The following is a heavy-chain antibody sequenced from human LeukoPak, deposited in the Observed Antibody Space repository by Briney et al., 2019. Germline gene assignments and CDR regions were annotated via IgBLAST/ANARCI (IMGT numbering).Heavy chain of an antibody. V-gene: IGHV3-21*01. CDR3: ARVRSSTGAFDI. Sequence: GGSLRLSCAASGFTFSSYSMNWVRQAPGKGLEWVSSISSSSSYIYYADPVKGRFTISRDNAKNSLYLQMNSLRAEDTAVYYCARVRSSTGAFDIWGQGTMVTVSS. J-gene: IGHJ3*02. CDR2: ISSSSSYI. CDR1: GFTFSSYS. D-gene: IGHD6-13*01.